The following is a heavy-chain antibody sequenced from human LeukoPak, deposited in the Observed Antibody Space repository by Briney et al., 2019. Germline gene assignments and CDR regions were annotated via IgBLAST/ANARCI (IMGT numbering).Heavy chain of an antibody. J-gene: IGHJ4*02. V-gene: IGHV4-38-2*02. CDR1: GYPITSGYY. D-gene: IGHD2-2*01. Sequence: SETLSLTCTVSGYPITSGYYWGWIRQFPGKGLEWIGSIFHSGITYYNPSLKSRVTMSVDTSKNQFSLKLSSVTAADTALYYCVRDFCSSTNCPFDYWGQGTLVTVSS. CDR2: IFHSGIT. CDR3: VRDFCSSTNCPFDY.